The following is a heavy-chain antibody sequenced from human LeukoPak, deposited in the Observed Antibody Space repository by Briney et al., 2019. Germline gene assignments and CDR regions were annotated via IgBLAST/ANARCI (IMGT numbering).Heavy chain of an antibody. CDR3: ARDRTGSASYYGAGDY. D-gene: IGHD1-26*01. V-gene: IGHV4-4*07. Sequence: PSETLSLTCTVSGGSISSYYWSWIRQPAGKGLEWIGRIYTSGSTNYNPSLKSRVTMSVDTSKNQFSLKLSSVTAADTAVYYCARDRTGSASYYGAGDYWGQGTLVTVSS. J-gene: IGHJ4*02. CDR2: IYTSGST. CDR1: GGSISSYY.